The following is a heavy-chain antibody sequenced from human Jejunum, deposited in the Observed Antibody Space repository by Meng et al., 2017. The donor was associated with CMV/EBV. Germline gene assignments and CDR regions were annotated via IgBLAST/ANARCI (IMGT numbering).Heavy chain of an antibody. D-gene: IGHD6-13*01. CDR2: VYHSGAT. CDR1: GHSISSSYY. Sequence: VSGHSISSSYYGGWIRQAPGRGLEWIENVYHSGATYYSPSLKSRVTMSVDTSKNQFSLKLDSVTAADTAVYFCARARSTTWYQDYWGQGTQVTVSS. J-gene: IGHJ4*02. CDR3: ARARSTTWYQDY. V-gene: IGHV4-38-2*02.